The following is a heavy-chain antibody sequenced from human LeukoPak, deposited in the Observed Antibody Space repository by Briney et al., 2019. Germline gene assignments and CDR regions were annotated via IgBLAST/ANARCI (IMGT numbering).Heavy chain of an antibody. J-gene: IGHJ4*02. D-gene: IGHD3-22*01. CDR2: ISYDGSNK. V-gene: IGHV3-30*03. CDR1: GFTFSSYG. CDR3: ATDSSGYYPTEFDY. Sequence: GGSLRLSCAASGFTFSSYGMHWVRQAPGEGLEWVAVISYDGSNKYYADSVKGRFTISRDNSKNTLYLQMNSLRAEDTAVYYCATDSSGYYPTEFDYWGQGTLVTVSS.